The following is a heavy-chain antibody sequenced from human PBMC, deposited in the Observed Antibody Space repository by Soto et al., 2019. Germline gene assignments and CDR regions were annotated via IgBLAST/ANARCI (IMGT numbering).Heavy chain of an antibody. D-gene: IGHD3-3*01. V-gene: IGHV4-59*13. CDR1: GGSISSYF. CDR2: IYYSGST. CDR3: ARSPGVLTPFDY. Sequence: PSETLSLTCTVSGGSISSYFWSWIRQPPGKGLEWVGYIYYSGSTNYNPSHKSRATITVDTSNNQVSQRLKSVTAADTAVYYWARSPGVLTPFDYGGQGALVTVSS. J-gene: IGHJ4*02.